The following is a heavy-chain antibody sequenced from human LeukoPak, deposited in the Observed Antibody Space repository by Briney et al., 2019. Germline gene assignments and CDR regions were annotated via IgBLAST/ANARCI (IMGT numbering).Heavy chain of an antibody. V-gene: IGHV1-18*04. D-gene: IGHD3-22*01. CDR1: GYTFTSYY. Sequence: ASVKVSCKASGYTFTSYYMHWVRQAPGQGLEWMGWISAYNGNTNYAQKLQGRVTMTTDTSTSTAYMELRSLRSDDTAVYYCASSYYDSSGSLPHDYWGQGTLVTVSS. CDR2: ISAYNGNT. CDR3: ASSYYDSSGSLPHDY. J-gene: IGHJ4*02.